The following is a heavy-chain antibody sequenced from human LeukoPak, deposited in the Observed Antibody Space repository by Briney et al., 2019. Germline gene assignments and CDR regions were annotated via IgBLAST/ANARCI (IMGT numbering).Heavy chain of an antibody. Sequence: KPSETLSLTCSVSGGSISSNSYYWGWIRQPPGKGLEWIGSVYYSGSTYYSPPLKSRVIISVDTSKNQFSLSLHSVTAADTAVYYCSRQAINLQSENGYNRGRWFDPWGQGTLVTVSS. J-gene: IGHJ5*02. CDR2: VYYSGST. CDR3: SRQAINLQSENGYNRGRWFDP. D-gene: IGHD5-24*01. CDR1: GGSISSNSYY. V-gene: IGHV4-39*01.